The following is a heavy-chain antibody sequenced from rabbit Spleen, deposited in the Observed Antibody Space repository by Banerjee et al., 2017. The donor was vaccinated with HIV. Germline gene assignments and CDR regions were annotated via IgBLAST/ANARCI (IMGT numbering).Heavy chain of an antibody. D-gene: IGHD4-1*01. Sequence: QEQLVESGGGLVKPGASLTLSCKASGFDFNVYGLSWVRQVPGKGLEWIGDIVPLFGVTYYSTWLNGRFTISSHHAPSPLYLQLNSLSAADTAAYFCVRDVAARFSLWGQGTLVTVS. V-gene: IGHV1S47*01. CDR3: VRDVAARFSL. CDR1: GFDFNVYG. J-gene: IGHJ4*01. CDR2: IVPLFGVT.